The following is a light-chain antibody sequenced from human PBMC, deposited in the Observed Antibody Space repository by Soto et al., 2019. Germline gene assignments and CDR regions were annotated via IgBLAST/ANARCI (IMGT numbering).Light chain of an antibody. J-gene: IGKJ1*01. V-gene: IGKV3-20*01. CDR1: QLVSSNF. Sequence: EILLTQSPGPLSFSPGERATLSCRASQLVSSNFLAWYQQKPGQAPRLLIYGASTRATGIPDRFSGSGSGTDFTLTINRLEPEDFATYYCQQSYSTPQTFGQGTKVDIK. CDR2: GAS. CDR3: QQSYSTPQT.